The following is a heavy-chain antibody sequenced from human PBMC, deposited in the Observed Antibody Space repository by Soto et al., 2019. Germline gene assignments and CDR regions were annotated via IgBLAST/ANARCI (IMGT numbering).Heavy chain of an antibody. D-gene: IGHD6-19*01. CDR2: IYYSGST. J-gene: IGHJ3*02. CDR1: GGSFSGQY. V-gene: IGHV4-59*11. CDR3: ARAVAGSGDAFDI. Sequence: SETLSLTCAVYGGSFSGQYWSWIRQPPGKGLEWIGYIYYSGSTNYNPSLKSRVTISVDTSKNQFSLKLSSVTAADTAVYYCARAVAGSGDAFDIWGQGTMVTVSS.